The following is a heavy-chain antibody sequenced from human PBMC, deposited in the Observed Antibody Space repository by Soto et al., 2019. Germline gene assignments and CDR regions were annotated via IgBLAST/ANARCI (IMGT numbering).Heavy chain of an antibody. Sequence: PSETLSLTCTVSGGSISSGDYYWSWIRQPPGKGLEWIGYIYYSGSTYYNPSLKSRVTISVDTSKNQFSLKLSSVTAADTAVYYCARVGYSSSWYELSYYYYGMDVWGQGTMVTVSS. V-gene: IGHV4-30-4*01. CDR1: GGSISSGDYY. J-gene: IGHJ6*02. CDR3: ARVGYSSSWYELSYYYYGMDV. D-gene: IGHD6-13*01. CDR2: IYYSGST.